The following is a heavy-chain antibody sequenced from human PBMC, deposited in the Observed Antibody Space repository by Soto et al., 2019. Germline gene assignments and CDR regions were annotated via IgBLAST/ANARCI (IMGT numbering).Heavy chain of an antibody. CDR3: AKDDSSYYMDV. V-gene: IGHV3-30*18. CDR1: GFTFSSYG. D-gene: IGHD3-22*01. CDR2: ISYDGSNK. Sequence: QVQLVESGGGVVQPGRSLRLSCAASGFTFSSYGMHWVRQAPGKGLEWVAVISYDGSNKYYADSVKGRFTISRDNSKNTLYLQMNSLRAEDTAVYYCAKDDSSYYMDVWGKGTTVTVSS. J-gene: IGHJ6*03.